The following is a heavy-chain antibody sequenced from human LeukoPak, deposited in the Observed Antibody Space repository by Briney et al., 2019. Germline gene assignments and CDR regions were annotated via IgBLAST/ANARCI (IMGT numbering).Heavy chain of an antibody. CDR2: ISGSGGTT. Sequence: GGSLRLSCAASGFTFNNYAMNWVRQAPGKGLEWVSVISGSGGTTYYADSVKGRFTISRDSSKNTLYLQMNSLRAEDTAVYYCARSIAAAGKALYYWGQGTLVTVSS. D-gene: IGHD6-13*01. J-gene: IGHJ4*02. CDR1: GFTFNNYA. CDR3: ARSIAAAGKALYY. V-gene: IGHV3-23*01.